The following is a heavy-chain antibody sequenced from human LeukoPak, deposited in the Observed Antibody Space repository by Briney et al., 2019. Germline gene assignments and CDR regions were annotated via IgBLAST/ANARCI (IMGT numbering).Heavy chain of an antibody. Sequence: SETLSLTCTVSGGSISSTTYYWGWIRQPPGKGLEWIGSIYFSGSTYYNPSLKSRVSISVDTSKNQFSLKLSSVTDADTAVYYCARDGMWFGEFRFDYRGQGTLVTVSS. D-gene: IGHD3-10*01. CDR2: IYFSGST. CDR3: ARDGMWFGEFRFDY. CDR1: GGSISSTTYY. J-gene: IGHJ4*02. V-gene: IGHV4-39*07.